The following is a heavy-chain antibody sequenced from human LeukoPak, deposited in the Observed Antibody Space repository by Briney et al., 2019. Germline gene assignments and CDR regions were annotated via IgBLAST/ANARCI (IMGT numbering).Heavy chain of an antibody. CDR2: ISRSGSTI. CDR3: AKAISYSSTLIDY. CDR1: GFTFSRYS. Sequence: PGGSLRLSCAASGFTFSRYSMNWVRQAPGKGLEWVSYISRSGSTIYYADSVKGRFTISRDNSKNTLYLQMNSLRAEDTAIYYCAKAISYSSTLIDYWGQGTLVTVSS. J-gene: IGHJ4*02. D-gene: IGHD2-2*01. V-gene: IGHV3-48*01.